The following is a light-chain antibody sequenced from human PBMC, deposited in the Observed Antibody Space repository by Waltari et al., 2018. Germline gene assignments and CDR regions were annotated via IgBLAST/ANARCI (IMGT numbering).Light chain of an antibody. Sequence: QSVLTQPPSLSGAPGQRVTFPCTGSSSNIGAGYYVHWYQQLPGTAPKLLIYDNDNRPSGVPDRFSGSKSGTSASLAITGLQAEDEADYYCQSYDTTLRGSIFGGGTKLTVL. CDR2: DND. V-gene: IGLV1-40*01. J-gene: IGLJ2*01. CDR3: QSYDTTLRGSI. CDR1: SSNIGAGYY.